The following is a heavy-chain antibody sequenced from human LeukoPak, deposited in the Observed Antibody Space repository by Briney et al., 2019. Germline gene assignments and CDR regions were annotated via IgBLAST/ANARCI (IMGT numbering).Heavy chain of an antibody. D-gene: IGHD2/OR15-2a*01. V-gene: IGHV4-34*01. CDR1: GGSFSGYY. CDR2: INHSGST. Sequence: SETLSLTRAVYGGSFSGYYWSWIRQPPGKGLEWIGEINHSGSTNYNPPLKSRVTISVDTSKNQFSLKLSSVTAADTAVYYCARGSTRDLWGRGTLVTVSS. J-gene: IGHJ2*01. CDR3: ARGSTRDL.